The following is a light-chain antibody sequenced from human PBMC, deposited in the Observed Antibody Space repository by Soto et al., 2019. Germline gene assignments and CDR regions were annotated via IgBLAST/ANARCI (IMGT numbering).Light chain of an antibody. J-gene: IGLJ1*01. CDR1: SSNIGNNY. Sequence: QYVLTQPPSLSAAPGQKVTISCSGSSSNIGNNYVSWYQQLPGTAPKLLIYDNNKRPSGIPDRFSGSKSGTSATLGITGLQTGDEADYYCGTWDSSLSAYVFGTGTKVTVL. CDR2: DNN. CDR3: GTWDSSLSAYV. V-gene: IGLV1-51*01.